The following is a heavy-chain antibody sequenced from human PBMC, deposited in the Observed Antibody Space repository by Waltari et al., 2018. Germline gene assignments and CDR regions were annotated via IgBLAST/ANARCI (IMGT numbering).Heavy chain of an antibody. CDR3: ASLSEGVGWFDP. CDR2: INHSGST. J-gene: IGHJ5*02. D-gene: IGHD2-15*01. Sequence: QVQLQQWGAGLLKPSETLSLTCAVAGGFFSGYHWSWIRQPPGKGLECIGEINHSGSTNYNPSLKSRVTISVDTSKNQFSLKLSSVTAADTAVYYCASLSEGVGWFDPWGQGTLVTVSS. CDR1: GGFFSGYH. V-gene: IGHV4-34*01.